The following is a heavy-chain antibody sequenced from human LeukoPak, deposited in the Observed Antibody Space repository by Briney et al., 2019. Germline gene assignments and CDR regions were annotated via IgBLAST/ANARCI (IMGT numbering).Heavy chain of an antibody. J-gene: IGHJ4*02. Sequence: GASVKVSCKASGYTFTSYGISWVRQAPGQGLEWMGWISAYNGNTNYAQKLQGRVTMTTDTSTSTAYMELRSLRSDDTAVYYCARGVPYCSGGSCYSGGGIFDYWGQGTLVTVSS. V-gene: IGHV1-18*01. CDR3: ARGVPYCSGGSCYSGGGIFDY. CDR1: GYTFTSYG. CDR2: ISAYNGNT. D-gene: IGHD2-15*01.